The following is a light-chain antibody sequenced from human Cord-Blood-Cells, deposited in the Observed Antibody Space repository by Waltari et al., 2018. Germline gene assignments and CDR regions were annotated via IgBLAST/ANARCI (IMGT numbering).Light chain of an antibody. J-gene: IGLJ2*01. CDR2: GNS. CDR3: QSYDSSLSGSV. CDR1: SSNIGAGYD. V-gene: IGLV1-40*01. Sequence: QSVLTQPPSVSGAPGQRVTISCTGSSSNIGAGYDVHWYQQLPGTAPKLLIYGNSNRASGVPDRCSGSKSGTSASLAITGLQDEDEADYYCQSYDSSLSGSVFGGGTKLTVL.